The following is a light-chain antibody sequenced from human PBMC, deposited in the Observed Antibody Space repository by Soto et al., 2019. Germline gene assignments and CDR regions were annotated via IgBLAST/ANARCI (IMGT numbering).Light chain of an antibody. CDR3: QSYDSSLSAVV. CDR2: GNS. Sequence: QSVLTQPPSVSGAPGQRVTISCTGSSSNIGAGYDVHWCQQLPGTAPKLLIYGNSNRPSGVPDRFSGSKSGTSASLAITGLQAEDEADYYCQSYDSSLSAVVFGGGTQLTV. J-gene: IGLJ2*01. CDR1: SSNIGAGYD. V-gene: IGLV1-40*01.